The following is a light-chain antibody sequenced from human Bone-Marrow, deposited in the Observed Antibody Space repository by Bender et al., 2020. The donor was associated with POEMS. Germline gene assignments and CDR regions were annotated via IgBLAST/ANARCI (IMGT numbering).Light chain of an antibody. CDR2: DVS. Sequence: QSALTQPRSVSGSPGQSVTISCTGTSSDVGGYNYVSWYQQHPGKAPKLMISDVSKRPSGVPDRFSGSKSGTSAYLAISGLRSEDEADYYCATWDDSLSAWVFGGGTKLTVL. CDR1: SSDVGGYNY. V-gene: IGLV2-11*01. J-gene: IGLJ3*02. CDR3: ATWDDSLSAWV.